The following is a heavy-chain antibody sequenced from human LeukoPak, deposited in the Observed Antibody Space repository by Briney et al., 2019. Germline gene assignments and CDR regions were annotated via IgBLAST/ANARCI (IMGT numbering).Heavy chain of an antibody. CDR3: AKDLNSYGYYYYSMDV. V-gene: IGHV3-23*01. J-gene: IGHJ6*02. CDR1: GFTSSSYA. Sequence: PGGSLRLSCAASGFTSSSYAMSWVRQAPGEGLEWVSSIRGSGGSTYYADSVKGRLTISRDNSKNTPYLQMNSLRAEDTAVYYCAKDLNSYGYYYYSMDVWGQRTTVTVSS. D-gene: IGHD5-18*01. CDR2: IRGSGGST.